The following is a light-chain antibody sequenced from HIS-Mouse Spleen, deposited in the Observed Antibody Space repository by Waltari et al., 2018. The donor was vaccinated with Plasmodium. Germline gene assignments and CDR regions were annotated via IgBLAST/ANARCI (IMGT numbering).Light chain of an antibody. CDR3: QQYDNLPIT. CDR2: DAS. Sequence: DIQMTQSPSSLSASVGARVTITCQASQDISNYLNWYQQKPGKAPKLLIYDASNLETGVPSRFSGSGSGTEFTFTISSLQPEDIATYYCQQYDNLPITFGQGTRLEIK. J-gene: IGKJ5*01. V-gene: IGKV1-33*01. CDR1: QDISNY.